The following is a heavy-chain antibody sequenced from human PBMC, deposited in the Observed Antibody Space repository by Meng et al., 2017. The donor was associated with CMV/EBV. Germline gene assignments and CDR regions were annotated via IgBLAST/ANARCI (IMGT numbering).Heavy chain of an antibody. J-gene: IGHJ4*02. CDR1: GFTFSNAW. Sequence: SCAASGFTFSNAWMSWVRQAPGKGLEWVGRIKSKTDGGTTDYAAPVKGRFTISRDDSKNTLYLQMNSLKTEDTAVYYCTTDSIVGATVFDYWGQGTLVTVSS. CDR3: TTDSIVGATVFDY. V-gene: IGHV3-15*01. D-gene: IGHD1-26*01. CDR2: IKSKTDGGTT.